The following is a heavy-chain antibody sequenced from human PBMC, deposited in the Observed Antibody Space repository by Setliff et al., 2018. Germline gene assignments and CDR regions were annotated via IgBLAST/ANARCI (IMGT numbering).Heavy chain of an antibody. CDR1: GYSISSGYY. V-gene: IGHV4-38-2*01. CDR3: ARSFSRREKFLLDY. CDR2: IIHSGST. J-gene: IGHJ4*02. Sequence: PSETLSLTCAVSGYSISSGYYWGWIRQPPGKGLEWIGEIIHSGSTNYNPSLKSRVTISMDTSKNQFSLKVSSVTAADTAVYYCARSFSRREKFLLDYWGQGALVTVSS.